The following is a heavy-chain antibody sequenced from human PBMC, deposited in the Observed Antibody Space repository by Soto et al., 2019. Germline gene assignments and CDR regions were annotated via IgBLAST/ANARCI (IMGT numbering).Heavy chain of an antibody. Sequence: XGSLILSCASSGVTLSMSAVNWVRQAPGKGLEWVSYISDSGDRTYYADSVKGRFTISRDRSKNTVSLQMDSLRAEDTAVYYCAKDRGIIVKAGDAFDVWGQGTKATVSS. V-gene: IGHV3-23*01. J-gene: IGHJ3*01. D-gene: IGHD3-16*02. CDR3: AKDRGIIVKAGDAFDV. CDR2: ISDSGDRT. CDR1: GVTLSMSA.